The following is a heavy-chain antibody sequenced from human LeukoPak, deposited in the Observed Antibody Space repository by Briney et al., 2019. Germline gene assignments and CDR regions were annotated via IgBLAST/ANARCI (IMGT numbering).Heavy chain of an antibody. J-gene: IGHJ3*01. CDR3: ARLKLHYYGSGSYAFDV. V-gene: IGHV4-59*08. Sequence: SETLSLTCTVSGGSISSYYWSWIRQPPGKGLEWIGNIHYRGSTNYTPSSKSRVTMSVDTSKTQFSLRLTSVTAADTAMYFCARLKLHYYGSGSYAFDVWGQGKMVAVSS. CDR1: GGSISSYY. CDR2: IHYRGST. D-gene: IGHD3-10*01.